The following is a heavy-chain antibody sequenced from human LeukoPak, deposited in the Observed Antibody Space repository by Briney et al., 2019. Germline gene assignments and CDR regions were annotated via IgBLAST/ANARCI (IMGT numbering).Heavy chain of an antibody. V-gene: IGHV1-24*01. CDR2: FDPEDGET. CDR1: GYTLTELS. D-gene: IGHD5-18*01. J-gene: IGHJ4*02. Sequence: ASVKVSCKISGYTLTELSMHWVRQAPGKGLEWMGGFDPEDGETIYAQKFQGRVTMTEDTSTDTAYMELSSLRSEDTAVYYCATAQRRYSYGFSDYWGQGTLVTVSS. CDR3: ATAQRRYSYGFSDY.